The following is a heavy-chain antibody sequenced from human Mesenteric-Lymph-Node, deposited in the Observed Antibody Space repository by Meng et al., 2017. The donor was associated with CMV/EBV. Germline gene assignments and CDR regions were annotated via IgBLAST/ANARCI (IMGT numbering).Heavy chain of an antibody. CDR2: IIPIFGTA. J-gene: IGHJ4*02. D-gene: IGHD2-2*01. Sequence: SVKVSCKASGGTFSSYAISWVRQAPGQGLEWKGGIIPIFGTANYAQKFQGRVTITTDESTSTAYMELSSLRSEDTAVYYCARSPPGSTTHYWDYWGQGTLVTVSS. CDR3: ARSPPGSTTHYWDY. CDR1: GGTFSSYA. V-gene: IGHV1-69*05.